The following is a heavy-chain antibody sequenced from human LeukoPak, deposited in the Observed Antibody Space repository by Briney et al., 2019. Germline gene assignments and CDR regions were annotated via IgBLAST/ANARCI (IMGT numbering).Heavy chain of an antibody. Sequence: ASVKVSCKFSRYTFTDYYMQWVQQAPGKGLEWMGLVDPEDGETIYAEKFQGRVTITADTSTDTAYMELSSLRSEDTAVYYCAILIVAGTHFDYWGQGTLVTVSS. CDR2: VDPEDGET. CDR1: RYTFTDYY. D-gene: IGHD6-19*01. J-gene: IGHJ4*02. V-gene: IGHV1-69-2*01. CDR3: AILIVAGTHFDY.